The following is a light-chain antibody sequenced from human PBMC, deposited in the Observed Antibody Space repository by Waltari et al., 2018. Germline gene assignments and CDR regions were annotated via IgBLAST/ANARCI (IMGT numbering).Light chain of an antibody. Sequence: QSALTQPRSVSGSPGQSVPLPCTGTNSDVGAYNYVPWYQQRPGKAPKLVIYDVDKRPSEVPDRFSGSKAGNTASLTISGLQADDEADYYCCSYAGRYTSVFGGGTKVTVL. CDR2: DVD. CDR1: NSDVGAYNY. CDR3: CSYAGRYTSV. V-gene: IGLV2-11*01. J-gene: IGLJ2*01.